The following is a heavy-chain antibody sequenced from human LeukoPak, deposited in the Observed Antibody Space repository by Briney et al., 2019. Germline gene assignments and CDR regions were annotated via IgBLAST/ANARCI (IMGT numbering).Heavy chain of an antibody. CDR2: IYYSGST. CDR1: GGSISSYY. D-gene: IGHD6-13*01. J-gene: IGHJ3*02. V-gene: IGHV4-59*12. Sequence: SETLSLTCTVSGGSISSYYWSWIRQPPGKGLEWIGYIYYSGSTNYNPSLKSRVTISVDTSKNQFSLKLSSVTAADTAVYYCARAVGDSSWYLDAFDIWGQGTMVTVSS. CDR3: ARAVGDSSWYLDAFDI.